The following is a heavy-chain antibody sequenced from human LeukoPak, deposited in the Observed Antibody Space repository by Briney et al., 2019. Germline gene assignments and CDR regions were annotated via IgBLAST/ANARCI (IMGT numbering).Heavy chain of an antibody. CDR3: ITDPVLQFRGGYFDY. J-gene: IGHJ4*02. D-gene: IGHD4-4*01. Sequence: PGGSLRLSCAASGFTFSNAWMSWVRQAPGKGLEWVGRIKSKTDGGTTDYAAPVKGRFTISRDDSKNTLYLQMNSLKTEDTAVYYCITDPVLQFRGGYFDYWGQGTLVTVSS. V-gene: IGHV3-15*01. CDR1: GFTFSNAW. CDR2: IKSKTDGGTT.